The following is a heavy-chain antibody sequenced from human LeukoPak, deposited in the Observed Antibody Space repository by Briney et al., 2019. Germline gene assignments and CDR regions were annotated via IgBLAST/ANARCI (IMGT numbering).Heavy chain of an antibody. CDR3: ATYYYDSGGFHFHH. J-gene: IGHJ1*01. CDR1: GFTFRSYG. Sequence: GGSLRLSCAASGFTFRSYGMHWVRQAPGKGLEYVSAISSNGGRTYYANSVKGRFTISRNNSRNTLYLQMGSLRAEDMAVYYCATYYYDSGGFHFHHWGQGTLVTVSS. D-gene: IGHD3-22*01. CDR2: ISSNGGRT. V-gene: IGHV3-64*01.